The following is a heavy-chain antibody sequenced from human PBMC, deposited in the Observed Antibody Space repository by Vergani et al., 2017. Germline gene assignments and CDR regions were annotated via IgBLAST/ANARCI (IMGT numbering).Heavy chain of an antibody. J-gene: IGHJ3*02. Sequence: QVQLVESGGGVVQPGRSLRLSCAASGFTFSSYGMHWVRQAPGKGLEWVAVISYDGSNKYYADSVKGRFTISRDNSKNTLYLQMNSLRAEDTAVYYCAKFVAMDAVDIWGQGTMVTVSS. V-gene: IGHV3-30*18. CDR2: ISYDGSNK. CDR3: AKFVAMDAVDI. CDR1: GFTFSSYG. D-gene: IGHD2-2*01.